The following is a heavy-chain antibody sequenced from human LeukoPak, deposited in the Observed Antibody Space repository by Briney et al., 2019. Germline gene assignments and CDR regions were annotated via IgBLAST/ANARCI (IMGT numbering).Heavy chain of an antibody. J-gene: IGHJ6*02. CDR2: IYSGGST. Sequence: GWSLRLSCAASGFTVSRNYMNWVRQAPGKGLEWVSVIYSGGSTYYADSVKGRFTIFRDNSKTTLYLQMNSLRAEDTAVYYCASGGPWELLWPTPYYYYGMDVWGQGTTVTVSS. D-gene: IGHD1-26*01. CDR1: GFTVSRNY. CDR3: ASGGPWELLWPTPYYYYGMDV. V-gene: IGHV3-66*02.